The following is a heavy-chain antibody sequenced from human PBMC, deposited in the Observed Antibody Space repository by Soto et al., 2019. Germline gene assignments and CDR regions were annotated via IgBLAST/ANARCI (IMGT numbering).Heavy chain of an antibody. CDR3: ARGKKLVFRFDP. CDR1: GFTVSGNY. Sequence: EVQLVESGGGLVQPGGSLRLSCAASGFTVSGNYMNWVRQAPGKGLEWVSVISSGGPTYYADSVKGSFSISRDNSKNTLYLQINSLRAEDTAMSYCARGKKLVFRFDPWGQGTLVTVSS. J-gene: IGHJ5*02. V-gene: IGHV3-66*01. CDR2: ISSGGPT. D-gene: IGHD6-6*01.